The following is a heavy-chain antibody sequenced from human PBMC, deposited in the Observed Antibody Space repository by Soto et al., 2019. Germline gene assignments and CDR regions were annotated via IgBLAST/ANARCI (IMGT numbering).Heavy chain of an antibody. V-gene: IGHV4-59*01. D-gene: IGHD2-21*02. CDR2: MYNTGST. J-gene: IGHJ6*02. CDR3: ARDLWGYCGTDCYPLDV. Sequence: SETLSLTCTVSGGSIAGYYWRWIRHPPGKGLEWIGYMYNTGSTVYNPSFKSRVTISVDTSKNQFSLKLNSVTAADTAVYYCARDLWGYCGTDCYPLDVWGQGTTVT. CDR1: GGSIAGYY.